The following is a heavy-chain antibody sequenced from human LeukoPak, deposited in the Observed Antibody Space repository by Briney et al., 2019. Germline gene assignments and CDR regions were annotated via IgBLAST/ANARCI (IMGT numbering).Heavy chain of an antibody. CDR3: AHRIHDNSGYWYQGTFDV. V-gene: IGHV2-5*02. CDR2: IYWDDDK. CDR1: EFSVSPSGVG. J-gene: IGHJ3*01. Sequence: SGPTLMIPTQTLTLTFTFYEFSVSPSGVGVGWVRQTPGKALEWLALIYWDDDKRYNPTLKRRLTITKDTSKNQLVLTLTNMDPVDTATYYCAHRIHDNSGYWYQGTFDVWGQGTMVTVSS. D-gene: IGHD3-22*01.